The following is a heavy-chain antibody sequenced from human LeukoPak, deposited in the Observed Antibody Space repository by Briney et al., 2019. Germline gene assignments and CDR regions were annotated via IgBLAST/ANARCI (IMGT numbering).Heavy chain of an antibody. CDR3: ARELRFLEWPPHNAFDI. D-gene: IGHD3-3*01. CDR2: IYYSGST. J-gene: IGHJ3*02. V-gene: IGHV4-31*03. Sequence: SQTLSLTCTVSGGSISSGGYYWSWIRQHPGKGLEWIGYIYYSGSTYYNPSLKSRVTISVDTSKNQFSLKLSSVTAADTAVYYCARELRFLEWPPHNAFDIWGQGTMVTVSS. CDR1: GGSISSGGYY.